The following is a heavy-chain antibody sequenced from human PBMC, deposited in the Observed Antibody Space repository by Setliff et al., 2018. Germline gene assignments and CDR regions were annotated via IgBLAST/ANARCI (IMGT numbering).Heavy chain of an antibody. CDR2: IKQDGGEK. J-gene: IGHJ4*02. D-gene: IGHD6-19*01. Sequence: GGSLRLSCVASGFSFSNYWMNWVRQAPGKGPEWVANIKQDGGEKNYVDSVKGRFTISRDNAMNSLYLQLTSLRVADTAVYFCARRGNRASGWYAGIDYWGQGTLVTVSS. CDR3: ARRGNRASGWYAGIDY. CDR1: GFSFSNYW. V-gene: IGHV3-7*01.